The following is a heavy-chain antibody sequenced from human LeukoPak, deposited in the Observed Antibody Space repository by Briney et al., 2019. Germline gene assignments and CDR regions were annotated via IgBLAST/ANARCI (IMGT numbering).Heavy chain of an antibody. D-gene: IGHD1-26*01. J-gene: IGHJ6*02. CDR1: GYTFTGYY. CDR3: ARDNSGNYYDYEMDV. V-gene: IGHV1-2*02. CDR2: MNANSGGT. Sequence: GASVKVSCKASGYTFTGYYMHWVRQAPGQGLQWMGWMNANSGGTNYAQKFQGRVTMTRDTSICTAYMELSRLGSDDTAMYYCARDNSGNYYDYEMDVWGQGTTVTVSS.